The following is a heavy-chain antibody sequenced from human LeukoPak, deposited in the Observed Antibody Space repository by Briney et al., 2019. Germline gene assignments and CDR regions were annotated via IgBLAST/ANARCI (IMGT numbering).Heavy chain of an antibody. D-gene: IGHD1-26*01. CDR1: GGSINSGSFY. CDR3: AYASGRSGNDAFDI. CDR2: IYTSGTT. V-gene: IGHV4-61*09. J-gene: IGHJ3*02. Sequence: SQTLSLTCTVSGGSINSGSFYWNWIRQSAGKGLEWIGHIYTSGTTNCNPSLKSRVTISVDTSKNQFSLKLSSVTAADTAVYYCAYASGRSGNDAFDIWGQGTMVTVSS.